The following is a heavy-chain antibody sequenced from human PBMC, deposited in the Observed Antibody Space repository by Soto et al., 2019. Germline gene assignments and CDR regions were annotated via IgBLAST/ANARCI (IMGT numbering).Heavy chain of an antibody. CDR3: ARDLGGSIDYYYYYYMDV. CDR2: IIYSGGST. V-gene: IGHV3-23*01. D-gene: IGHD2-21*01. J-gene: IGHJ6*03. Sequence: GGSLRLSCAASGFTFSSYAMSWVRQAPGKGLEWVSAIIYSGGSTYYADSVKGRFTISRDNSKNTLYLQMNSLRAEDTAVYYCARDLGGSIDYYYYYYMDVWGKGTTVTVSS. CDR1: GFTFSSYA.